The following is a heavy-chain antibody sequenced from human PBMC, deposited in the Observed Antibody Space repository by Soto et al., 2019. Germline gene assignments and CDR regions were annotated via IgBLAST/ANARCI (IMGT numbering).Heavy chain of an antibody. J-gene: IGHJ4*02. CDR3: ARVADYYDCSAALI. CDR2: ISYDGSNK. V-gene: IGHV3-30-3*01. D-gene: IGHD3-22*01. Sequence: QVQLVESGGGVVQPGRSLRLSCAASGFTFSSYAMHWVRQAPGKGLEWVAVISYDGSNKYYADSVKGRFTISRDNSKNTLYLQMNSLRAEDTAVYYCARVADYYDCSAALIWGQGTLVTVSS. CDR1: GFTFSSYA.